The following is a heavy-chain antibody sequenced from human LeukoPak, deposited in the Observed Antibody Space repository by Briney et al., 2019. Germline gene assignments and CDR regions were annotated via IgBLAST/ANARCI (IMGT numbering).Heavy chain of an antibody. D-gene: IGHD3-3*01. CDR1: GGSISSYY. Sequence: PSETLSLTCTVSGGSISSYYWGWIRQPAGKGLEWIGRIYTSGSTNYNPSLKSRVTMSVDTSKNRFSLKLSSVTAADTAVYYCARGLGYYDFWSGYVGAFDIWGQGTMVTVSS. V-gene: IGHV4-4*07. CDR2: IYTSGST. J-gene: IGHJ3*02. CDR3: ARGLGYYDFWSGYVGAFDI.